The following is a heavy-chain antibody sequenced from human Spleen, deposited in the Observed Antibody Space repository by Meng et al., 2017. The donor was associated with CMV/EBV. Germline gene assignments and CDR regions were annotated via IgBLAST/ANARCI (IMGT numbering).Heavy chain of an antibody. J-gene: IGHJ4*02. CDR1: GFTFSISP. CDR2: IRSDGTNQ. CDR3: GKIDY. V-gene: IGHV3-30*02. Sequence: GESLKISCAASGFTFSISPMHWVRQAPGKGLEWVAFIRSDGTNQYYADSVKGRFTISRDNSKNTMYLQMNRLRPEDTAVYYCGKIDYWGQGTTVTVSS.